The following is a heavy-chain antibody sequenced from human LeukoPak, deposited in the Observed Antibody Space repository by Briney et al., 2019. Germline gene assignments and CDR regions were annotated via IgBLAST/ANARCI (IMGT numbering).Heavy chain of an antibody. D-gene: IGHD4-17*01. CDR2: ISSSSSYI. J-gene: IGHJ4*02. V-gene: IGHV3-21*01. Sequence: GGSLRPSCAASGFTFSSYSMNWVRQAPGKGLEWVSSISSSSSYIYYADSVKGRFTISRDNAKNSLYLQMNSLRAEDTAVYYCARDVATTVTTGFVYWGQGTLVTVSS. CDR1: GFTFSSYS. CDR3: ARDVATTVTTGFVY.